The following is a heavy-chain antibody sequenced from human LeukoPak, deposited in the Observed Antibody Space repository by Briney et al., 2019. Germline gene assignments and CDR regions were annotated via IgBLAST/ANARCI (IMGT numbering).Heavy chain of an antibody. CDR2: INHSGST. Sequence: SETLSLTCAVYGGSFSGYYWSWIRQPPGKGLEWIGEINHSGSTNYNPSLKSRVTISVDTSKNQFSLKLSSVTAADTAVYYCAGGLRNMGFDPWGQGTLVTVSS. V-gene: IGHV4-34*01. J-gene: IGHJ5*02. CDR1: GGSFSGYY. CDR3: AGGLRNMGFDP.